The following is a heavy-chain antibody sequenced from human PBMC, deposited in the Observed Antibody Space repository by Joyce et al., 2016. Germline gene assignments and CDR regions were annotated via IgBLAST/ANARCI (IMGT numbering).Heavy chain of an antibody. Sequence: EMQLVESGGGLVKPGGSLRLSCTGSGFTFKGYTMNWDRQAPGKGLEWLSSISGNSGYISYVDSVRGRLTISRDNAKNSLYLQMNTLRVEDTAVYYCARNYDFWSGSPFDPWGQGTQVTVSS. CDR1: GFTFKGYT. CDR3: ARNYDFWSGSPFDP. D-gene: IGHD3-3*01. J-gene: IGHJ5*02. CDR2: ISGNSGYI. V-gene: IGHV3-21*01.